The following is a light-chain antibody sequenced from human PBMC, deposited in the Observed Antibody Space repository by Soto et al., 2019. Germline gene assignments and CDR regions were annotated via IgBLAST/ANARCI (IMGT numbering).Light chain of an antibody. CDR3: HQYASSPQT. J-gene: IGKJ1*01. Sequence: EIVLTQSPGTLSLSPGERATLSCRASQSVAKNYLAWYQQEAGQAPRLLIYDASSRATGIPDRFSGSGSGTDFTLTISRLEPEDFAVYYCHQYASSPQTFGQVTKVEIK. CDR2: DAS. V-gene: IGKV3-20*01. CDR1: QSVAKNY.